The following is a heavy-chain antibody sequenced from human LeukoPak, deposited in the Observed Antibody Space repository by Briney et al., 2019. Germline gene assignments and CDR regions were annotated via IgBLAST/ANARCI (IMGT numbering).Heavy chain of an antibody. CDR2: IYSDNT. D-gene: IGHD4/OR15-4a*01. V-gene: IGHV3-53*01. CDR1: GFTVSSNS. J-gene: IGHJ4*02. CDR3: ARRAGAYSHPYDY. Sequence: GGSLRLSCTVSGFTVSSNSMSWVRQAPGKGLEWVSFIYSDNTHYSDSVKGRFTISRDNSKNPLYLQMNSLRAEGTDVYYCARRAGAYSHPYDYWGQGTLVTVSS.